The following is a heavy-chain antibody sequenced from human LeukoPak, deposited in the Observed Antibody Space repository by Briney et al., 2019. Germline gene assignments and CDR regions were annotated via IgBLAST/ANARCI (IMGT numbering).Heavy chain of an antibody. Sequence: SETLSLTCTVSGGSINGYYWSWIRQPPGKGLEWVGYVYFSGSTKYNPSLESRLTVSVDTSKNQFSLKLSSVTAADTAVYYCARSIAVAGTGIDYWGQGTPVTVSS. V-gene: IGHV4-59*01. CDR3: ARSIAVAGTGIDY. D-gene: IGHD6-19*01. CDR1: GGSINGYY. J-gene: IGHJ4*02. CDR2: VYFSGST.